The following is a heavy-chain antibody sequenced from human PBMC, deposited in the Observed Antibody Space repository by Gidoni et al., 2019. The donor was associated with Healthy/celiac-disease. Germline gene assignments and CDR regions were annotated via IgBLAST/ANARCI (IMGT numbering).Heavy chain of an antibody. V-gene: IGHV1-46*01. D-gene: IGHD2-2*03. J-gene: IGHJ6*02. Sequence: QVQLVQSGAEVKKPGASVKVSCKASGYTFTSYSMHWVRQAPGQGLEWMGIINPSGGSTSYAQKFQGRVTMTRDTSTSTVYMELSSLRSEDTAVYYCARDGYCSSTSCFGMDVWGQGTTVTVSS. CDR3: ARDGYCSSTSCFGMDV. CDR2: INPSGGST. CDR1: GYTFTSYS.